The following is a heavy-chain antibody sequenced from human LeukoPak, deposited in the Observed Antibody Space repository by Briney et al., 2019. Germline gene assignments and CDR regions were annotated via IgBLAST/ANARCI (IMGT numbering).Heavy chain of an antibody. CDR1: GGSINSDY. Sequence: SETLSLTCTVSGGSINSDYWSWIRQPPGKGLEWIGCIYYTGSTNYNPSLKSRVTISVDTSKNQFSLKLSSVTAADTAVYYCARGGVTFDYWGQGTLVTVSS. J-gene: IGHJ4*02. D-gene: IGHD2-21*02. V-gene: IGHV4-59*01. CDR3: ARGGVTFDY. CDR2: IYYTGST.